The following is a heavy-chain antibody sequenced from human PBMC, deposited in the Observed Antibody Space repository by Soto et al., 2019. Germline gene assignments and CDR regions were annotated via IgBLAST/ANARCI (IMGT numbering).Heavy chain of an antibody. CDR1: GFTLSCCG. J-gene: IGHJ4*02. CDR3: AKEQSSGFYSVVDY. V-gene: IGHV3-30*18. CDR2: ITYDGSEI. Sequence: QVQVVESGGGVVQPGRSLRLSCAASGFTLSCCGMHWVRQAPGKGLEWVGVITYDGSEIHYGDSVKGRFTISRDSSENTVYLQMNSLRVEHSAVYYCAKEQSSGFYSVVDYWGQGTLVTISP. D-gene: IGHD6-19*01.